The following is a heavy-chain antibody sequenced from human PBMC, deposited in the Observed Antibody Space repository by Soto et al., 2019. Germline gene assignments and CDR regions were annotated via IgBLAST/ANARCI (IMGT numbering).Heavy chain of an antibody. D-gene: IGHD3-22*01. CDR1: GFTFSSYV. V-gene: IGHV3-23*01. CDR3: AKGWEYYYDSSGYPGAD. CDR2: ISGSGGST. J-gene: IGHJ4*02. Sequence: PGGSLRLSCAASGFTFSSYVMSWVRQAPGKGLEWVSTISGSGGSTFYADSVKGRFTISRDNSKNTLYLQMDSLRAEDTAIYYCAKGWEYYYDSSGYPGADWGQGTLVTVSS.